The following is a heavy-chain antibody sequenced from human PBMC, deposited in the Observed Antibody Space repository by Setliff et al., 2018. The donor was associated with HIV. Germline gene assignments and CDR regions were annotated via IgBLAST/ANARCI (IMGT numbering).Heavy chain of an antibody. Sequence: ASVKVSCKVYGYTLSELSIHWVRQAPGKGLEWMGYFDPQDGETVYAQKFQGRVTLTEDTSTGTAYMELSGLRSEDTAVYYCTRGSGPRVVVAAPFDDWGQGTLVTVSS. D-gene: IGHD2-15*01. CDR3: TRGSGPRVVVAAPFDD. CDR2: FDPQDGET. V-gene: IGHV1-24*01. J-gene: IGHJ4*02. CDR1: GYTLSELS.